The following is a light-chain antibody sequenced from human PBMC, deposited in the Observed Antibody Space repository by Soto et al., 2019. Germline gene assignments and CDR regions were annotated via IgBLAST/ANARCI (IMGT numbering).Light chain of an antibody. CDR3: NSFTSSSTYVL. J-gene: IGLJ2*01. V-gene: IGLV2-14*01. CDR2: EVS. Sequence: QSALTQPASVSGSPGQSITISCTGTSSDVGGYNYVSWYQQHPGKAPKVMIYEVSNRPSGVSNRFSGSKSGNTASLTISGLQAEDEADYYCNSFTSSSTYVLFGGGTQLTVL. CDR1: SSDVGGYNY.